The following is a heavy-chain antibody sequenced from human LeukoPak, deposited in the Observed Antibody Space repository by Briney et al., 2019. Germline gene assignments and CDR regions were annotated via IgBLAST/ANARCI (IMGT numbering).Heavy chain of an antibody. CDR2: FDPEDGET. Sequence: ASVKVSCKVSGYTLTELSMHWVRQAPGKGLEWMGGFDPEDGETIYAQKFQGRVTMTEDTSTDTAYMELSSLRAEDTAVYYCAKDLFAMTQWEQLGYWGQGTLVTVSS. CDR3: AKDLFAMTQWEQLGY. J-gene: IGHJ4*02. V-gene: IGHV1-24*01. CDR1: GYTLTELS. D-gene: IGHD1-26*01.